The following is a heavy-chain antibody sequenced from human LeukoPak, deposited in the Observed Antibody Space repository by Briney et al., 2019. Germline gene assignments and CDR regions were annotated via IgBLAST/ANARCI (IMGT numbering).Heavy chain of an antibody. D-gene: IGHD3-22*01. CDR2: INPSGGST. Sequence: ASVKVSCKASGYSFTGYYMRWVRQAPGQGLEWMGIINPSGGSTSYAQKFQGRVTMTRDMSTSTVYMELSSLRSEDTAVYYCARDYYDSSGYLGLDYWGQGTLVTVSS. V-gene: IGHV1-46*01. CDR3: ARDYYDSSGYLGLDY. CDR1: GYSFTGYY. J-gene: IGHJ4*02.